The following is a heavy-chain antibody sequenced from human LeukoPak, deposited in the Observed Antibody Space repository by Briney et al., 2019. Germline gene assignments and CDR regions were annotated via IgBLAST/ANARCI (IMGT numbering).Heavy chain of an antibody. CDR2: IKEDGSET. V-gene: IGHV3-7*01. CDR1: GFTFKKYW. CDR3: AREEAEKYYFDY. J-gene: IGHJ4*02. Sequence: GESLRLSCAASGFTFKKYWMNWVRQVPGKGLECLANIKEDGSETYYADSVKGRFTISRDNPKNLLFLQINSLRAEDTAVYYCAREEAEKYYFDYWGQGTLVTVSS. D-gene: IGHD1-14*01.